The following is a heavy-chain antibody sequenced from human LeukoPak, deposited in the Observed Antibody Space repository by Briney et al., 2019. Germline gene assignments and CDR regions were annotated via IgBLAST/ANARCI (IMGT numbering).Heavy chain of an antibody. V-gene: IGHV4-34*01. CDR1: SGSFSGYY. J-gene: IGHJ4*02. CDR2: INHSGST. CDR3: ARHSCSGGSCYDNRGYFDY. Sequence: KPSETLSLTCAVYSGSFSGYYWSWIRQPPGKGLEWIGEINHSGSTNYNPSLKSRVTISVDTSKNQFSLKLSSVTAADTAVYFCARHSCSGGSCYDNRGYFDYWGQGTLVTVSS. D-gene: IGHD2-15*01.